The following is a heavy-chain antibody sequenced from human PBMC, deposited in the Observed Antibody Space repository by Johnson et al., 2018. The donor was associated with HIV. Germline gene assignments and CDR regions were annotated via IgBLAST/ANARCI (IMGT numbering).Heavy chain of an antibody. CDR2: ISSSGSTI. D-gene: IGHD4-23*01. CDR3: ARQTTVVSGDAFDI. Sequence: QVQLVESGGGLVKPGGSMRRSCSASGFTFSDYYMSWIRQAPGKGLEWVSYISSSGSTIYYAGSVKGRFTISRENAKNSLYLQMNCLIAGDTAVYYCARQTTVVSGDAFDIWGQGTMV. CDR1: GFTFSDYY. V-gene: IGHV3-11*04. J-gene: IGHJ3*02.